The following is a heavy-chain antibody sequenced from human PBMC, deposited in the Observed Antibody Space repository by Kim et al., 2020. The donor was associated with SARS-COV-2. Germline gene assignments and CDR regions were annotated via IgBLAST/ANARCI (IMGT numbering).Heavy chain of an antibody. V-gene: IGHV4-59*09. CDR3: ARGRWELPY. Sequence: GSTTYNPSLKGRVPISVETSNHQVSLTLSSVTAADTAVYYCARGRWELPYWGQGTLVTVSS. J-gene: IGHJ4*02. D-gene: IGHD1-26*01. CDR2: GST.